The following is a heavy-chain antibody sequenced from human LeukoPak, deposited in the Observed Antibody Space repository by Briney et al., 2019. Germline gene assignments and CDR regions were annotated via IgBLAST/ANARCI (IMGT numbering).Heavy chain of an antibody. D-gene: IGHD3-3*01. CDR2: XXAXXVNT. V-gene: IGHV1-18*01. CDR3: ARDRDDFWSGYTGPDWFDP. J-gene: IGHJ5*02. Sequence: XSXVXQAPGQGLEXXGXXXAXXVNTNYAKNLQRRFTMPTDTSTSTAYMELRSLRSDDTAVYYCARDRDDFWSGYTGPDWFDPWGQGTLVTVSS.